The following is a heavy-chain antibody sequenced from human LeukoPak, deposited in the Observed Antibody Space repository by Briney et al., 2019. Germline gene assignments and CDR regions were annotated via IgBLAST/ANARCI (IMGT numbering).Heavy chain of an antibody. D-gene: IGHD3-10*01. J-gene: IGHJ4*02. CDR2: ITSGVGIT. CDR1: GFTFNSYS. Sequence: TGGSLRLSCAASGFTFNSYSMYWVRQAPGKGLEWVSIITSGVGITYYADSVKGRFTISRDNSKNTLYLQMNSLRAEDTAVYYCAKGDYYDFDYWGQGTLVTVSS. V-gene: IGHV3-23*01. CDR3: AKGDYYDFDY.